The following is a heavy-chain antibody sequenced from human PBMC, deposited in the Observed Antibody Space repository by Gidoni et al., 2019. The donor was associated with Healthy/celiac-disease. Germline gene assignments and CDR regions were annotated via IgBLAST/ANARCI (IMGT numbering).Heavy chain of an antibody. V-gene: IGHV3-13*01. Sequence: EVQLVESGGGLVQPGGSLSLSFASSGFTFSSYDMHWVRQATGKGLEWVSAIGTAGDTYYPGSVKGRFTISRENAKNSLYLQMNSLRAGDTAVYYCARGLRGYDAFDIWGQGTMVTVSS. J-gene: IGHJ3*02. D-gene: IGHD4-17*01. CDR1: GFTFSSYD. CDR3: ARGLRGYDAFDI. CDR2: IGTAGDT.